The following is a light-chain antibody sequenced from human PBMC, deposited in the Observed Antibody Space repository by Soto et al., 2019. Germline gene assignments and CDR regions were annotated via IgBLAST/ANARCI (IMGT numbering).Light chain of an antibody. CDR1: SSDVGGYNY. CDR3: SSYTSSSPL. J-gene: IGLJ2*01. CDR2: DVS. V-gene: IGLV2-14*01. Sequence: QSALTQPASVSGSPGQSITISYTGNSSDVGGYNYVSWYQQHPGKAPKLLIYDVSNRPSGVSNRFSGSKSGNTASLTISRLQAEDEYDSYCSSYTSSSPLFGGGTKVTVL.